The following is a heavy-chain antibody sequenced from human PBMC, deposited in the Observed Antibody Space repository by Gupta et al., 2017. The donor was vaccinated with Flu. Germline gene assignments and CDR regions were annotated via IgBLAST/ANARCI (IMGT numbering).Heavy chain of an antibody. CDR1: GVPLSRYG. Sequence: QVQLVESGGGVVQPGRSLRISCAASGVPLSRYGHHLVRPAPGKGLEWVAVIWYDGSNKYYADSVKGRFTSSRDNSKNTLYLQMNSLRAEETAVYYCARDHRGPQDYDILTGYFSLGYWGQGTLVTVSS. CDR3: ARDHRGPQDYDILTGYFSLGY. CDR2: IWYDGSNK. V-gene: IGHV3-33*01. J-gene: IGHJ4*02. D-gene: IGHD3-9*01.